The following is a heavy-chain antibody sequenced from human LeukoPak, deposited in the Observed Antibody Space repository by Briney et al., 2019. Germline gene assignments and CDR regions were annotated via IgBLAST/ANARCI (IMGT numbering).Heavy chain of an antibody. D-gene: IGHD3-10*01. Sequence: PSGTLSLTCAVSGGSISSSNWWSWVRQPPGKGLEWIGEIYHSGSTNYNPSLKSRVTISVDTSKNQFSLKLSSVTAADTAVYYCARGRVTMVRGVSRTCWYLDLWGRGTLVTVSS. CDR2: IYHSGST. CDR3: ARGRVTMVRGVSRTCWYLDL. J-gene: IGHJ2*01. V-gene: IGHV4-4*02. CDR1: GGSISSSNW.